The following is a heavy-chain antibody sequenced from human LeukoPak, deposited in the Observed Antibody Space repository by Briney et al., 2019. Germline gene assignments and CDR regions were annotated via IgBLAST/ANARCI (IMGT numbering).Heavy chain of an antibody. V-gene: IGHV3-30-3*01. J-gene: IGHJ6*02. CDR3: ARVSSSSWFGMDA. Sequence: PGGSLRLSCAASGFTFSSYAMHWVRQAPGKGLEWVAVISYDGSNKYYADSVKGRFTISRDNSKNTLYLQMNSLRAEDTAVYYCARVSSSSWFGMDAWGRGTTVTVSS. CDR2: ISYDGSNK. CDR1: GFTFSSYA. D-gene: IGHD6-13*01.